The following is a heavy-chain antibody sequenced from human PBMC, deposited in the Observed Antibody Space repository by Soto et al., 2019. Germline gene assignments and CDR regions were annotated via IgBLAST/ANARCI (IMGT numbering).Heavy chain of an antibody. CDR1: GGTFSSYT. Sequence: ASVKVSCKASGGTFSSYTISWVRQAPGQGLEWMGRIIPILGIANYAQKFQGRVTITADKSTSTAYMELSSLRSEDTAVYYCARSPNYCSGGSCYSFWFDPWGQGTLVTVSS. D-gene: IGHD2-15*01. CDR3: ARSPNYCSGGSCYSFWFDP. J-gene: IGHJ5*02. CDR2: IIPILGIA. V-gene: IGHV1-69*02.